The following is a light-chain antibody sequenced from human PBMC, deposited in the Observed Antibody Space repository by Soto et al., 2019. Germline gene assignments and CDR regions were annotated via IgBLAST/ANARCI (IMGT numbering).Light chain of an antibody. V-gene: IGKV1-33*01. J-gene: IGKJ4*01. CDR1: QDISTS. CDR3: QQYDNLPLT. CDR2: DAS. Sequence: DIQMTQSPSSLSASVGDRVTITCQASQDISTSLTWYQHKPGKAPEPLISDASNLERGVPSRFRGSGSETDFTFTISSLQPEDVATYYCQQYDNLPLTFGGGTKVEI.